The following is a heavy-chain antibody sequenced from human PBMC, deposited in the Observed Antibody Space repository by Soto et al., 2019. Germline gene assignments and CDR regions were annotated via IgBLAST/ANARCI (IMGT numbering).Heavy chain of an antibody. V-gene: IGHV3-33*01. CDR3: VRTACVINNCSYRGVR. D-gene: IGHD1-20*01. CDR1: GFDFKTYG. Sequence: GGSLRLSCVASGFDFKTYGMHWVRQAPGKGLEWVAVIGFDGTNIHYSDSVRGRFSISRDNSENTVSLQMNSLRVEDTALYYCVRTACVINNCSYRGVRWGQGTLVTVSS. J-gene: IGHJ4*02. CDR2: IGFDGTNI.